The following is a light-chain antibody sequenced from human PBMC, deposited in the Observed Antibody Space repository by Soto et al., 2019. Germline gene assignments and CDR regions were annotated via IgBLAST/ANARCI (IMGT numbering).Light chain of an antibody. CDR1: SSDVGDYNY. CDR2: EVS. V-gene: IGLV2-8*01. Sequence: QSALTQPPSASGSLGQSVTIPCTGTSSDVGDYNYVSRYQQHPGKVPKLIIYEVSKRPSGVPDRFSGSKSGNTASLTVSGLQAEDEADYYCSSFAGSPVVFGGGTKLTVL. J-gene: IGLJ2*01. CDR3: SSFAGSPVV.